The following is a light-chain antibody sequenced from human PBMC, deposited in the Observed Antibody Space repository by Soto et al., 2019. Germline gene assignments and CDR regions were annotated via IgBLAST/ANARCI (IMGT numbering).Light chain of an antibody. V-gene: IGLV2-11*01. CDR2: DVT. CDR1: SSDVGTYNYVGTYNY. J-gene: IGLJ1*01. Sequence: QSALTQPRSVSGSPGQSVTISCTETSSDVGTYNYVGTYNYVSWYQQHPGKAPKLMIYDVTKRPSGVPDRFSGSKSGNTASLTISGLQAEDEADYFCCSYAGTYTYVFGTGTKVTVL. CDR3: CSYAGTYTYV.